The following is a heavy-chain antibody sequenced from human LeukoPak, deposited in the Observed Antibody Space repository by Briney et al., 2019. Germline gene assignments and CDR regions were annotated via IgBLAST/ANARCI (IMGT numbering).Heavy chain of an antibody. J-gene: IGHJ3*02. CDR3: ARDGGYYYDSSGYFI. CDR1: GYTFTGYY. D-gene: IGHD3-22*01. V-gene: IGHV1-2*02. CDR2: INPNSGGT. Sequence: ASVKVSCKASGYTFTGYYMHWVRQAPGQGLEWMGWINPNSGGTNYAQKFQGRVTTTRDTSISTAYMELSRLRSDDTAVYYCARDGGYYYDSSGYFIWGQGTMVTVSS.